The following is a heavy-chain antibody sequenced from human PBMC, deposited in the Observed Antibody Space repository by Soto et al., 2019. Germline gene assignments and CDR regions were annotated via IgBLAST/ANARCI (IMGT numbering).Heavy chain of an antibody. Sequence: QITLRESGPTRVKPIQTLTLTCTFSGFSLSARPVAVGWIRQPPGKALERLALIYWDDDKRYSPSLMSRLTITKDTSKNQVVLTMTNMDPLDTAIYYCVHRAGIDGNWNGGYFDYWGQGALVTVSS. D-gene: IGHD1-1*01. V-gene: IGHV2-5*02. CDR3: VHRAGIDGNWNGGYFDY. CDR2: IYWDDDK. CDR1: GFSLSARPVA. J-gene: IGHJ4*02.